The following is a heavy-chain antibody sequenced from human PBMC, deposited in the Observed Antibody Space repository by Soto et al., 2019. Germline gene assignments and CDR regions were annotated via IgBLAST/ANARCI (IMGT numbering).Heavy chain of an antibody. CDR3: AKGGLAPAARKAAAASYYYYGMVV. CDR2: ISYDGSNK. Sequence: QVQLVESGGGVVQPGRSLRLSCAASGFTFSSYGMHWVRQAPGKGLEWVAVISYDGSNKYYADSVKGRFTISRDNSKNTVYLRMNRLRAEDGAVYCCAKGGLAPAARKAAAASYYYYGMVVWGRGTTVSVSS. CDR1: GFTFSSYG. D-gene: IGHD2-2*01. J-gene: IGHJ6*02. V-gene: IGHV3-30*18.